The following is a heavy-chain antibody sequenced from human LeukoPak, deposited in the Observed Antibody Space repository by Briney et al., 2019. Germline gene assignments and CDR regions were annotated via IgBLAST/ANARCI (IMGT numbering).Heavy chain of an antibody. J-gene: IGHJ3*01. V-gene: IGHV3-30*04. CDR1: GFTFSSYV. CDR3: ARNPGDNTMMDSPHV. D-gene: IGHD3-22*01. CDR2: ISYDGSNE. Sequence: GGSLRLSCAASGFTFSSYVMHWVRQAPGKGLEWVAIISYDGSNEYYADSVKGRFTISRDNSKNTLYLQMNSLRAADTAVYYCARNPGDNTMMDSPHVWGQGTMVTVSS.